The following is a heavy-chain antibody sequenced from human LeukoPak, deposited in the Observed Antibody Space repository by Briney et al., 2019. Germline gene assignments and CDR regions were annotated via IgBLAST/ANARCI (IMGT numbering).Heavy chain of an antibody. CDR1: GGSISTYY. CDR3: ARGLNYYDGSGYFDY. V-gene: IGHV4-59*01. D-gene: IGHD3-22*01. J-gene: IGHJ4*02. CDR2: IYYSGST. Sequence: SETLSLTCSVSGGSISTYYWSWIRQPPGKGLEWIGYIYYSGSTNYNPSLKSRVTISVDTSKNQFSLKLRSVTAADTAVYYCARGLNYYDGSGYFDYWGQGTLVTVSS.